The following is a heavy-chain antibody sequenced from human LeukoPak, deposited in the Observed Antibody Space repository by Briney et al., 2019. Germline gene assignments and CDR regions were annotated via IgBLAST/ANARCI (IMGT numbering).Heavy chain of an antibody. Sequence: ASVKVACKASGYTFTSYGISWVRQAPGQGLEWMGWISAYNGNTNYAQKLQGRITMTTDTSTSTAYMELRSLKSDDTAVYSYTKYGIAAAGTGFDYWGQGTLVTVSS. D-gene: IGHD6-13*01. CDR1: GYTFTSYG. CDR3: TKYGIAAAGTGFDY. CDR2: ISAYNGNT. J-gene: IGHJ4*02. V-gene: IGHV1-18*01.